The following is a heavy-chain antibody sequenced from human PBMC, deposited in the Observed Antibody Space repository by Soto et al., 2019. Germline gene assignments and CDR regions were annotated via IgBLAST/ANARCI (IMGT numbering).Heavy chain of an antibody. D-gene: IGHD3-3*01. Sequence: QVQLVQSGAEVKKPGASVKVSCKASGYTFTSYGISWVRQAPGQGLEWMAWISAYNGNTNYAQKLQGRVTLTTDTSTSTAYMELRSLRSDDTAVYYCAREFYDFWSGYYTGILNYWGQGTLVTVSS. CDR2: ISAYNGNT. J-gene: IGHJ4*02. CDR1: GYTFTSYG. V-gene: IGHV1-18*01. CDR3: AREFYDFWSGYYTGILNY.